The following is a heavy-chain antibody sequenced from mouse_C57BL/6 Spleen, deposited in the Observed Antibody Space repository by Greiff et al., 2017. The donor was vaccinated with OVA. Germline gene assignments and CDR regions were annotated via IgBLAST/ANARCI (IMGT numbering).Heavy chain of an antibody. J-gene: IGHJ2*01. CDR3: ARATTVPYFDY. D-gene: IGHD1-1*01. CDR1: GFTFSDYY. CDR2: INYDGSST. Sequence: DVKLVESEGGLVQPGSSMKLSCTASGFTFSDYYMAWVRQVPEKGLEWVANINYDGSSTYYLDSLKSRFIISRDNAKNILYLQMSSLKSEDTATYYCARATTVPYFDYWGQGTTLTVSS. V-gene: IGHV5-16*01.